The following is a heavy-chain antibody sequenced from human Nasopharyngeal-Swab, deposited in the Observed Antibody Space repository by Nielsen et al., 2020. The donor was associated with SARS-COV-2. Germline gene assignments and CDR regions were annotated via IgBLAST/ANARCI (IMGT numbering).Heavy chain of an antibody. J-gene: IGHJ4*02. CDR1: GGSISSGGYY. Sequence: SETLSLTCTVSGGSISSGGYYWSWIRQHPGKGLEWIGYIYYSGSTYYNPSLKSRVTISVDTSKNQFSLKLSSVTAADTAVYYCARASHVVRFLEPYFDYWGRGTLVTVSS. CDR3: ARASHVVRFLEPYFDY. V-gene: IGHV4-31*03. CDR2: IYYSGST. D-gene: IGHD3-3*01.